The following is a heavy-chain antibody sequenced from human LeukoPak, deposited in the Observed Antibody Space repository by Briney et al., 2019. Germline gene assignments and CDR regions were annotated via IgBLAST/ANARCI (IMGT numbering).Heavy chain of an antibody. D-gene: IGHD1-26*01. J-gene: IGHJ2*01. CDR1: GFTFSSYT. CDR2: ISGSGGST. Sequence: GGSLRLSCAASGFTFSSYTMSWVRQAPGKGLEWVSAISGSGGSTYYADSVKGRFTISRDNSKNTLYLHMNSLRAEDTAVYYCAKSGEFDPWYFDLWGRGTLVTVSS. V-gene: IGHV3-23*01. CDR3: AKSGEFDPWYFDL.